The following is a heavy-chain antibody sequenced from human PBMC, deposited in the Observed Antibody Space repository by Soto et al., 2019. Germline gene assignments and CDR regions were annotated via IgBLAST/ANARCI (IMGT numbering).Heavy chain of an antibody. V-gene: IGHV4-30-4*01. CDR3: AREPKQNYDSSPWNGGFDS. CDR1: GDSISSPHYY. D-gene: IGHD3-22*01. Sequence: PSETLSLTCTVSGDSISSPHYYWTWIRQPPGTGLEWVGYIYYTGNNFYNPALKSRVAMSVDPSTNQFSLQLASVTDADTAVYFCAREPKQNYDSSPWNGGFDSWGPGTLVTVSS. J-gene: IGHJ4*02. CDR2: IYYTGNN.